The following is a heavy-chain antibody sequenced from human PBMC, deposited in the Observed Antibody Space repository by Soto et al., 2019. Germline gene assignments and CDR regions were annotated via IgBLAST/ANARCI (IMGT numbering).Heavy chain of an antibody. J-gene: IGHJ6*03. Sequence: QVQLVQSGAEVKKPGASVKVSCEASGYIFVTYDIHWVRQAPGQGFEWMGWINPNGGVTKYAQKFQGWVSMTRDTSIRTVYMQLSRLRSDDTAVYYCARESGGATATLDYYYFYMDVWGTGTTVTVSS. CDR2: INPNGGVT. V-gene: IGHV1-2*04. CDR3: ARESGGATATLDYYYFYMDV. D-gene: IGHD5-12*01. CDR1: GYIFVTYD.